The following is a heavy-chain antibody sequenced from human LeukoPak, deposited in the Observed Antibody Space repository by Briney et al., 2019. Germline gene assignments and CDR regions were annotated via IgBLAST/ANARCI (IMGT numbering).Heavy chain of an antibody. CDR3: ARLATTVVKGYYYYYMDV. V-gene: IGHV3-21*01. J-gene: IGHJ6*03. Sequence: GGSLRLSCAASGFTFSSYTMNWVRQAPGKGLEWVSSISSSSSYIYYADSVKGRFTISRDNAKNSLYLQMNSLRAEDTAVYYCARLATTVVKGYYYYYMDVWGKGTTVTASS. D-gene: IGHD4-23*01. CDR1: GFTFSSYT. CDR2: ISSSSSYI.